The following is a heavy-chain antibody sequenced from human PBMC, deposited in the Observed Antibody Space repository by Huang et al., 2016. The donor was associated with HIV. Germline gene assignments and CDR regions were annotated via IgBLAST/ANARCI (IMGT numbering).Heavy chain of an antibody. D-gene: IGHD4-17*01. CDR3: ARDVREVRDFSVNYSWFDP. CDR2: INTETAKS. CDR1: GYIFSDYA. V-gene: IGHV7-4-1*02. J-gene: IGHJ5*02. Sequence: QVQVVQSGSELKKPGASVKISCKASGYIFSDYAMNWVRQAPGQGLEWMGGINTETAKSTYAWGFTGRFVFAFDTSVNTAYLEINSLKTEDTAVYYCARDVREVRDFSVNYSWFDPWGQGTLVAVSS.